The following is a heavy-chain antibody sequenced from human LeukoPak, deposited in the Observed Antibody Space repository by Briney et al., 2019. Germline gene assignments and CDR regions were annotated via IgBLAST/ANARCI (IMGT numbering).Heavy chain of an antibody. CDR2: IYYSGTT. CDR1: GGSISSSFYY. V-gene: IGHV4-39*01. Sequence: SETLSLTCTVSGGSISSSFYYWGWIRQPPGKGLEWIGSIYYSGTTYYNPSLKSRVTISVDTSKIQFSLKLSSVTAADTAVHYCARHPRSYYGSGELFPFDQWGQGTLVTVSS. CDR3: ARHPRSYYGSGELFPFDQ. D-gene: IGHD3-10*01. J-gene: IGHJ4*02.